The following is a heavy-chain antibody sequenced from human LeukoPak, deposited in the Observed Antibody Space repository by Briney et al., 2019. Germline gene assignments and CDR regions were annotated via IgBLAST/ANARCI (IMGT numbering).Heavy chain of an antibody. J-gene: IGHJ4*02. CDR1: GGSISSYY. V-gene: IGHV4-59*01. D-gene: IGHD3-10*01. CDR3: ARVSSHYYGSGSPTLDY. CDR2: IYYSGST. Sequence: SETLSLTCTVSGGSISSYYWSWIRQPPGKGLEWIGYIYYSGSTNYNPSLKSRVTISVDTSKNQFSLKLSSVTAADTAVHYCARVSSHYYGSGSPTLDYWGQGTLVTVSS.